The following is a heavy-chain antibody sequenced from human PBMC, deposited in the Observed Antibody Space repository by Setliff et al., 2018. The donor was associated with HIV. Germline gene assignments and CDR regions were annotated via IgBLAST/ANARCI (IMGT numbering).Heavy chain of an antibody. V-gene: IGHV4-34*01. CDR1: GGSFSGYY. D-gene: IGHD3-9*01. Sequence: PSETLSLTCAVYGGSFSGYYWSCIRQPPGKGLEWIGEIDHSGNTNYNPSLKSRVTISVDTSKNHFSLKLSSVTAEDTAVYYCVRDKDWAFDYWGQGTLVTVSS. CDR3: VRDKDWAFDY. J-gene: IGHJ4*02. CDR2: IDHSGNT.